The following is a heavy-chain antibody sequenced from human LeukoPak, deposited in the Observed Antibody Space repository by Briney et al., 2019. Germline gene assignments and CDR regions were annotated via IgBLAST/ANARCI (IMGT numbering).Heavy chain of an antibody. CDR3: ARDLYDFWSGLNWFDP. CDR1: GFTFSSHG. D-gene: IGHD3-3*01. Sequence: GGSLRLSCAASGFTFSSHGMNWVRQAPGKGLEWVSGIRGDGVTTYYADSVKGRFTISRDNSKNTLYLQMNSLRAEDTAVYYCARDLYDFWSGLNWFDPWGQGTLVTVSS. J-gene: IGHJ5*02. V-gene: IGHV3-23*01. CDR2: IRGDGVTT.